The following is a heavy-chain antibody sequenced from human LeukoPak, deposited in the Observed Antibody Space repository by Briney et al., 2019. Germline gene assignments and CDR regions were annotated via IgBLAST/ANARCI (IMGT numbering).Heavy chain of an antibody. D-gene: IGHD6-19*01. V-gene: IGHV4-30-4*01. CDR2: IYYSGST. CDR3: ARDRRIAVAGTSYYGMDV. Sequence: PSETLSLTCTVSGVSISSGDYYWSWIRQPPGKGLEWIGYIYYSGSTYYNPSLKSRVTISVDTSKNQFSLKLSSVTAADTAVYYCARDRRIAVAGTSYYGMDVWGQGTTVTVSS. J-gene: IGHJ6*02. CDR1: GVSISSGDYY.